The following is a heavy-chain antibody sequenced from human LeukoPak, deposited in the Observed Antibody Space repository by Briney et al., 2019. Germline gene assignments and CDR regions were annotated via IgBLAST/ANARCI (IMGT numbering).Heavy chain of an antibody. J-gene: IGHJ4*02. CDR1: GFTFSSYA. V-gene: IGHV3-30*02. CDR3: AKDHLPGIVVADRDY. D-gene: IGHD6-19*01. CDR2: IRYDGSNK. Sequence: GGSLRLSCAASGFTFSSYAMHWVRQAPGKGLEWVAVIRYDGSNKYYADSVKGRFTISRDNSKNTLYLQINGLRAEDTAVYYCAKDHLPGIVVADRDYWGQGTLVTVSS.